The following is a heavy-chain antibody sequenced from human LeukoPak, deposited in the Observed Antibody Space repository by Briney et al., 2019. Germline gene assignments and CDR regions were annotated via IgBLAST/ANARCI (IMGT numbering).Heavy chain of an antibody. CDR3: ARARESMATAGSYFDY. V-gene: IGHV4-30-2*01. Sequence: PSETLSLTCAVSGVSISSGDYSWSWLRQPPGSGLEWIGYIWHSGHTNYNPSLRSRVTISLARSNSQFSLRLSSVTAADAAVYYCARARESMATAGSYFDYWGQGTLVTVSS. D-gene: IGHD6-13*01. CDR2: IWHSGHT. CDR1: GVSISSGDYS. J-gene: IGHJ4*02.